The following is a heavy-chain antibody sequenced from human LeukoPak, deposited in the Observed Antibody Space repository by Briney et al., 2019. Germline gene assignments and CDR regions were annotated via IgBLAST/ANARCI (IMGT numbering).Heavy chain of an antibody. Sequence: SETLSLTCTVSGGSISSYYWTWIRQPAGKGPEWIGRIYSSGSTNFNPSLKSRVTMSVDTSKNQFSLRLSSVTAADTAAYFCARENWRSKSIDFDSWGQGTLVTVSS. CDR3: ARENWRSKSIDFDS. D-gene: IGHD6-6*01. CDR2: IYSSGST. CDR1: GGSISSYY. V-gene: IGHV4-4*07. J-gene: IGHJ4*02.